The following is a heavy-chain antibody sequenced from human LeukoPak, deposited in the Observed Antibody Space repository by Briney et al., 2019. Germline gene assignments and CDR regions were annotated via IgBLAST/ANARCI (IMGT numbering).Heavy chain of an antibody. V-gene: IGHV3-23*01. D-gene: IGHD5-18*01. CDR1: GFTFSSYA. CDR2: ISGSGGST. CDR3: AKSGYSYGFISGYYMDV. Sequence: GGSLRLSCAASGFTFSSYAMSWVRQAPGKGLEWVSAISGSGGSTYYADSVKGRFTISRDNSKNTLYLQMNSLRAEDTAVYYCAKSGYSYGFISGYYMDVWGKGTTVTISS. J-gene: IGHJ6*03.